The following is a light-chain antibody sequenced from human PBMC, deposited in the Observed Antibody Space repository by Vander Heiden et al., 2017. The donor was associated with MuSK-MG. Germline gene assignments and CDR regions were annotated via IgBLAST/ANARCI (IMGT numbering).Light chain of an antibody. CDR2: AAS. Sequence: AIQLTQSPSSLSASVAAGVPIPCRSSQDSSSALAWYQQKPGKAPKGLIYAASTLVSGGPLRFGGSGSGTVFTLSISSLKTEDLSTYDCPQFMHARHTFGQGTKLEIK. CDR1: QDSSSA. V-gene: IGKV1-13*02. CDR3: PQFMHARHT. J-gene: IGKJ2*01.